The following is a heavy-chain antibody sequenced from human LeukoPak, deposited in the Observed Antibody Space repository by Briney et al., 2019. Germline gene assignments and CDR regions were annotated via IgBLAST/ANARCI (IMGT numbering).Heavy chain of an antibody. CDR1: GFTFSSSG. D-gene: IGHD4-17*01. Sequence: PGGSLRLSCAASGFTFSSSGMHWVRQAPGKRLEWVAVISYDGNYKNYADSVKGRFTISRDNSKNTPYLQMNSLRAEDTAVYYCANLYGDSPDFWGQGTLVTVSS. V-gene: IGHV3-30*18. J-gene: IGHJ4*02. CDR3: ANLYGDSPDF. CDR2: ISYDGNYK.